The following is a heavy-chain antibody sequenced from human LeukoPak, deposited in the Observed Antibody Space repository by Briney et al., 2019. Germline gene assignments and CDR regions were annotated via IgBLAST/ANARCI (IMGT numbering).Heavy chain of an antibody. J-gene: IGHJ4*02. CDR3: TRTSNVDTAMVTNFDY. D-gene: IGHD5-18*01. CDR1: GFTFSGSA. CDR2: IRSKANSYAT. Sequence: GGSLRLSCAASGFTFSGSAMHWVRQASGKGLEWVGRIRSKANSYATAYAASVKGRFTISRDDSKNTAYLQMNSLKTEDTAVYYCTRTSNVDTAMVTNFDYWGQGTLVTVSS. V-gene: IGHV3-73*01.